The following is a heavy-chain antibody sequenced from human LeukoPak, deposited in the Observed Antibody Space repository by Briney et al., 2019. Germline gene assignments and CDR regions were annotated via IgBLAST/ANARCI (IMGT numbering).Heavy chain of an antibody. CDR1: GVSVNNDY. CDR2: IYRDGTI. J-gene: IGHJ5*02. V-gene: IGHV3-66*01. D-gene: IGHD6-6*01. CDR3: ARGSSNVAARNNWFDP. Sequence: PGGSLRLSCAASGVSVNNDYFNWVRQAPGKGLEWIAVIYRDGTIYYADSVRDRFTISRDNSKNTLYLQMNSLGAEDTAVYFCARGSSNVAARNNWFDPWGQGTLVTVSS.